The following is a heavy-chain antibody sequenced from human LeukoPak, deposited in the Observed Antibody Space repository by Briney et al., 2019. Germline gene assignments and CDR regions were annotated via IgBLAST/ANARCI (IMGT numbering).Heavy chain of an antibody. CDR1: GGSISSSSYY. Sequence: SETLSLTCTVSGGSISSSSYYWGWIRQPAGKGLEWIGRIYTSGSTNYNPSLKSRVTISVDTSKNQFSLKLSSVTAADTAVYYCARRRTMIVVGGYYMDVWGKGTTVTVSS. CDR3: ARRRTMIVVGGYYMDV. CDR2: IYTSGST. V-gene: IGHV4-61*02. D-gene: IGHD3-22*01. J-gene: IGHJ6*03.